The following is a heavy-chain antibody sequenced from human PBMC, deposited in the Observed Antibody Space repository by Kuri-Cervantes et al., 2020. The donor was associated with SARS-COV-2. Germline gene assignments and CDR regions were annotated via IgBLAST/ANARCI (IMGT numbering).Heavy chain of an antibody. CDR1: GATISSSSYY. CDR3: ARHDLTTETTRERGLDY. V-gene: IGHV4-39*01. D-gene: IGHD4-17*01. J-gene: IGHJ4*02. CDR2: IYYSGST. Sequence: SETLSLTCTVSGATISSSSYYWGWIRQPPGRGLEWIRSIYYSGSTYYNPSLKSRVTIFVDTSKNQFSVKLRSVTAADTAVYYCARHDLTTETTRERGLDYWGRGTLVTVSS.